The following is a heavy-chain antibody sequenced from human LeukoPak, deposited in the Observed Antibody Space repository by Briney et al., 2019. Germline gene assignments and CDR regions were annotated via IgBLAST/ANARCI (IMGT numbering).Heavy chain of an antibody. Sequence: PGRSLRLSCAASGFTFDDYAMHWVRQAPGKGLEWVSGISWNSGSIGYADSVKGRFTISRDNPKNTLYLQMNSLRAEDTAVYYCAKDDYYDTSGYRDWGQGTLVTVSS. D-gene: IGHD3-22*01. CDR2: ISWNSGSI. CDR1: GFTFDDYA. CDR3: AKDDYYDTSGYRD. J-gene: IGHJ4*02. V-gene: IGHV3-9*01.